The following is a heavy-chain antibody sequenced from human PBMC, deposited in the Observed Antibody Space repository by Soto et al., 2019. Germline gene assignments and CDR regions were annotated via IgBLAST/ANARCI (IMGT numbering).Heavy chain of an antibody. CDR3: ASSNYGSGSYYPRPYYSYGMAV. Sequence: QVQLVESGGGVVQPGRSLRLSCAASGFTFSSYAMHWVRQAPGKGLEWVAVISDDGSNKYYADSVKGRFTISRDNSTNPLYLEMSGRIAEDTAVYYCASSNYGSGSYYPRPYYSYGMAVWGQGTTVTVSS. CDR1: GFTFSSYA. V-gene: IGHV3-30*15. D-gene: IGHD3-10*01. J-gene: IGHJ6*02. CDR2: ISDDGSNK.